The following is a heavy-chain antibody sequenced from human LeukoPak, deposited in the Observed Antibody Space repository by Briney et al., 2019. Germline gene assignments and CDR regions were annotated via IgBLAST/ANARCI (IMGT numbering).Heavy chain of an antibody. Sequence: ASVKVSCKASGYTFTSHHIHWVRQAPGQGHGWMGIINPSGGSTSYAQKFQGRVTMTRDTSTSTVYMELSRLRSEDTAVYYCARDKEVIVVPAHYYYYMDVWGKGTTVTISS. CDR1: GYTFTSHH. CDR3: ARDKEVIVVPAHYYYYMDV. CDR2: INPSGGST. J-gene: IGHJ6*03. V-gene: IGHV1-46*01. D-gene: IGHD2-2*01.